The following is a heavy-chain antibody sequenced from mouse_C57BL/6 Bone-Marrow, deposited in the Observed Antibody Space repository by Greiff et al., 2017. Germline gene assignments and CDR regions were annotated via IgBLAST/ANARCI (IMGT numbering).Heavy chain of an antibody. CDR2: ILPGSGST. V-gene: IGHV1-9*01. D-gene: IGHD1-1*01. CDR3: TAERFITTVVATNFDV. CDR1: GYTFTGYW. J-gene: IGHJ1*03. Sequence: VQLVESGAELMKPGASVKLSCKASGYTFTGYWIEWVKQRPGHGLEWIGEILPGSGSTNYNEKFKGKATLTADTSSNTAYMQLSSLTSEDTAVYYCTAERFITTVVATNFDVWGTGTTVTVSA.